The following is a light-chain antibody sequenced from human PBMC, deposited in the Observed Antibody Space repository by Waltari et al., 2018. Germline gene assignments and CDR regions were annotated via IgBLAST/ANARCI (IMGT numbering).Light chain of an antibody. Sequence: AIQITQSPSSLSASTGDKVTITCRASQGISNYLAWYQQKPGKAPTLLIYDASTLQRGVPSRFSGSGSGTDCTLTISCLLSEDFATFYCQQYYGYPLTFGPGTKVDVK. V-gene: IGKV1-8*01. CDR3: QQYYGYPLT. CDR2: DAS. J-gene: IGKJ3*01. CDR1: QGISNY.